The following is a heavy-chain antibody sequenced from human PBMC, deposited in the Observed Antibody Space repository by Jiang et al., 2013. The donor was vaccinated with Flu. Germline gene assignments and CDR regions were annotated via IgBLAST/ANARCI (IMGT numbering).Heavy chain of an antibody. CDR1: GDTFSSYS. D-gene: IGHD1-14*01. J-gene: IGHJ6*03. CDR2: IIPVLGYA. Sequence: GAEVKKPGSSVKVSCKASGDTFSSYSISWVRQAPGQGLEWMGRIIPVLGYANYAQKFQGRLTITADKSTSTVYLEVSSLRSEDTAVYYCARDRASSNPSKYYFY. V-gene: IGHV1-69*04. CDR3: ARDRASSNPSKYYFY.